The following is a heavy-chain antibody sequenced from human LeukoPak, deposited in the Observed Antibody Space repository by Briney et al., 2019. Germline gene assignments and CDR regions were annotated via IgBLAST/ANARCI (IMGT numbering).Heavy chain of an antibody. D-gene: IGHD1-26*01. V-gene: IGHV3-49*04. CDR1: GFTFGDYA. CDR2: IRSKAYGGTT. J-gene: IGHJ3*02. CDR3: TSLGPGLVGAFDI. Sequence: GGSLRLSCTVSGFTFGDYAMSWVRQAPGKGLEWVGFIRSKAYGGTTEYAASVKGRFTISRDDSKSIAYLQMNSLKTEDTAVYYCTSLGPGLVGAFDIWGQGTMVTVSS.